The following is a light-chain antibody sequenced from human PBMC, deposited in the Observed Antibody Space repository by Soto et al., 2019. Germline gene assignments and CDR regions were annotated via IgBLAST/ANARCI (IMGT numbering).Light chain of an antibody. V-gene: IGKV1-6*01. CDR1: QDIRND. J-gene: IGKJ2*01. CDR2: AAS. Sequence: AIPMTQSPSSLSASVGDRVTITCRASQDIRNDLGWYQQRPGKPPKVLIYAASNLLSGVPPRFSGSGSGTDFALTITSLQPEDFATYYCLQDYNRPYTFGQGTKLEF. CDR3: LQDYNRPYT.